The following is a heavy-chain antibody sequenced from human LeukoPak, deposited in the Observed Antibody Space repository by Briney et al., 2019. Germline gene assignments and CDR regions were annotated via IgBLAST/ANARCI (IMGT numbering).Heavy chain of an antibody. CDR1: GDSIIDHY. J-gene: IGHJ5*02. V-gene: IGHV4-59*11. CDR2: IRSSGRP. Sequence: SETLPLTCTVSGDSIIDHYWSWMRQPPGKGLEWIGFIRSSGRPTYNPSLRRRVTISVDRSKNEISLKVTSVSAADTAVYFCARDNYDKSGFYFRGFDPWGQGTLVTVSS. CDR3: ARDNYDKSGFYFRGFDP. D-gene: IGHD3-22*01.